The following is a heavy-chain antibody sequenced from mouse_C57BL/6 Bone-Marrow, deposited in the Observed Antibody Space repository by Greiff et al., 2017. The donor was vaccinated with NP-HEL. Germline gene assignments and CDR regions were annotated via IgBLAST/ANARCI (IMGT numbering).Heavy chain of an antibody. CDR2: IYPRSGNT. CDR1: GYTFTSYG. Sequence: VMLVESGAELARPGASVKLSCKASGYTFTSYGISWVKQRTGQGLEWIGEIYPRSGNTYYNEKFKGKATLTADKSSSTAYMELRSLTSEDSAVYFCARCLAYWGQGTLVTVSA. J-gene: IGHJ3*01. CDR3: ARCLAY. V-gene: IGHV1-81*01.